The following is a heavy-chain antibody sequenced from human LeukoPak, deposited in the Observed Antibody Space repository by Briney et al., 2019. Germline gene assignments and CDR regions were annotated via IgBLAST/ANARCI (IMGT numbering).Heavy chain of an antibody. CDR1: GYTFTGYY. D-gene: IGHD6-13*01. CDR3: ARDLSIAAAGTWGDYYYGMDV. J-gene: IGHJ6*02. Sequence: AASVKVSCKASGYTFTGYYMHWVRQAPGQGLEWMGWINPNSGGTNYAQKFQGRVTMTRDTSISTAYMELSRLRSDDTAVYYCARDLSIAAAGTWGDYYYGMDVWGQGTTVTVSS. V-gene: IGHV1-2*02. CDR2: INPNSGGT.